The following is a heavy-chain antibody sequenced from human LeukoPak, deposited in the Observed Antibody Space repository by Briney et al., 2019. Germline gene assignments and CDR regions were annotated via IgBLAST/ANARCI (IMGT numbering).Heavy chain of an antibody. D-gene: IGHD5-18*01. CDR3: ARDLYSRGYSYGY. J-gene: IGHJ4*02. V-gene: IGHV4-4*08. Sequence: SETLSLTCTVSGDSIRSYYWSWIRQPPGKGLEWIGYVYSSGRTDYNPSLKSRVTISVDTSKNQFSLKLSSVTAADTAVYYCARDLYSRGYSYGYWGQGTLVTVSS. CDR1: GDSIRSYY. CDR2: VYSSGRT.